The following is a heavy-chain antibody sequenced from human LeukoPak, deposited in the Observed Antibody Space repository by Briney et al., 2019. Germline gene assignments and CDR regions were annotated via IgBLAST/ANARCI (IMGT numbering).Heavy chain of an antibody. CDR3: ARDCEVNWNYIYYYYYMDV. CDR1: GFTFSSYG. CDR2: IKQDGSEK. J-gene: IGHJ6*03. Sequence: PGGSLRLSCAASGFTFSSYGMHWVRQAPGKGLEWVANIKQDGSEKYYVDSVKGRFTISRDNAKNSLYLQMNSLRAEDTAVYYCARDCEVNWNYIYYYYYMDVWGKGTTVTVSS. V-gene: IGHV3-7*01. D-gene: IGHD1-7*01.